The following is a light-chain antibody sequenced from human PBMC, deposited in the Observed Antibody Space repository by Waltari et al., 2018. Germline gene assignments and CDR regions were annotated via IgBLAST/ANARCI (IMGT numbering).Light chain of an antibody. J-gene: IGKJ2*01. V-gene: IGKV3-15*01. CDR1: QSISSD. CDR2: GAS. CDR3: QQYSNWPPRYT. Sequence: EIVMTQSPVTLSVSPGEGATLSCRASQSISSDLAWYQHKPGQAPRLLTYGASTRATGGPVRFSGSGSGTEFTLTISGLQSEDFAVYYCQQYSNWPPRYTFGQGTRLEIK.